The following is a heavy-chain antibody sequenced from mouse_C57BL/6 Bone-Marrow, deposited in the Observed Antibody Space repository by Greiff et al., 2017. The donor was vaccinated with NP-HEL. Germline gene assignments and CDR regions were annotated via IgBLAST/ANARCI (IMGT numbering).Heavy chain of an antibody. CDR3: ARRGTYGSSHWYFDV. V-gene: IGHV1-39*01. D-gene: IGHD1-1*01. CDR1: GYSFTDYN. J-gene: IGHJ1*03. Sequence: EVQGVESGPELVKPGASVKISCKASGYSFTDYNMNWVKQSNGKSLEWIGVINPNYGTTSYNQKFKGKATLTVDQSSSTAYMQLNSLTSEDSAVYYCARRGTYGSSHWYFDVWGTGTTVTVSS. CDR2: INPNYGTT.